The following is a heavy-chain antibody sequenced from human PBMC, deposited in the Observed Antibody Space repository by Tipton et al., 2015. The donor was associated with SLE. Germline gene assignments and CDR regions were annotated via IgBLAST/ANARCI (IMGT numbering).Heavy chain of an antibody. Sequence: TLSLTCTVSGASVGHSSYYWGWIRQPPGKGLEWIGSILYNGVTSSNPSLKSRITISLDTSKNQFSLKLTSMTAAYTAVYYCARYTVGTMEDPWGQGILVTVSS. CDR2: ILYNGVT. CDR1: GASVGHSSYY. V-gene: IGHV4-39*07. J-gene: IGHJ5*02. CDR3: ARYTVGTMEDP. D-gene: IGHD4-11*01.